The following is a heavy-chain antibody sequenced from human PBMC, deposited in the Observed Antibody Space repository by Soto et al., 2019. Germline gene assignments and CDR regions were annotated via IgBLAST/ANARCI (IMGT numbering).Heavy chain of an antibody. CDR3: AKGGKYNSSGWYRDY. CDR1: GFTFSSYG. Sequence: QVQLVESGGGVVQPGRSLRHSCAASGFTFSSYGMHWVRQAPGKGLEWVAVISYDGSNKYYADSVKGRFTISRDNSQNTLYLQMNSMRPEVTAVYYCAKGGKYNSSGWYRDYWGQVTLVTVSS. CDR2: ISYDGSNK. D-gene: IGHD6-19*01. J-gene: IGHJ4*02. V-gene: IGHV3-30*18.